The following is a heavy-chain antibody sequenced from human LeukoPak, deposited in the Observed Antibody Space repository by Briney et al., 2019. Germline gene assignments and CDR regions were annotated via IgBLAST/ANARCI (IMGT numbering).Heavy chain of an antibody. V-gene: IGHV4-34*01. J-gene: IGHJ4*02. D-gene: IGHD3-22*01. Sequence: SETLSLTCAVYGGSFSGYYWSWIRQPPGKGLEWIGEINHSGSTNYNPSLKSRVTISVDTSKNQFSLKLSSVTAADTAVYYCASLLLAPQYAFDYWGQGTLVTVSS. CDR2: INHSGST. CDR1: GGSFSGYY. CDR3: ASLLLAPQYAFDY.